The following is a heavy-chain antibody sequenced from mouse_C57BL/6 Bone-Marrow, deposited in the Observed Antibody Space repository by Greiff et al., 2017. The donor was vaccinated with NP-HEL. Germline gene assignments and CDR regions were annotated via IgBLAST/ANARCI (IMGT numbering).Heavy chain of an antibody. V-gene: IGHV7-1*01. CDR2: SRNKANDYTT. Sequence: EVKLVESGGGLVQSGRSLRLSCATSGFTFSDFYMEWVRQAPGKGLEWIAASRNKANDYTTEYSASVKGRFIVSRDTSQSILYLQMNALRAEDTAIYYCARDAYYGIAYWGQGTLVTVSA. CDR1: GFTFSDFY. CDR3: ARDAYYGIAY. D-gene: IGHD1-1*01. J-gene: IGHJ3*01.